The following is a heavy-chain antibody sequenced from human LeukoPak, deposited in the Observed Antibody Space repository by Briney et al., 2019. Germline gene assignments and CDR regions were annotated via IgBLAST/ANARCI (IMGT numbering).Heavy chain of an antibody. CDR2: IIPILGTA. CDR3: ARDRCSSTSCYNWFDP. J-gene: IGHJ5*02. V-gene: IGHV1-69*13. CDR1: EGTFISYA. D-gene: IGHD2-2*01. Sequence: ASVKVSCKASEGTFISYAISWVRQAPGQGLEWMGGIIPILGTANYAQKFQGRVTITADESTSTAYMELSSLRSEDTAVYYCARDRCSSTSCYNWFDPWGQGTLVTVSS.